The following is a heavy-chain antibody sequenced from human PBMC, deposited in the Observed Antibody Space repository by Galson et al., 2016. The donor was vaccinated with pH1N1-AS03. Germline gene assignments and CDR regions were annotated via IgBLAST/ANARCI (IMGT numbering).Heavy chain of an antibody. V-gene: IGHV4-39*07. CDR1: GGSLAGSKYY. CDR3: WLWYPRYSSGWSGSDY. Sequence: SETLSLTCIVSGGSLAGSKYYWGWIRQTPGKGLEWPGTIAYDGYTHYNPSLKSRVTGSVDTSKTEFSLRLTSVAAADTAMYYSWLWYPRYSSGWSGSDYWGQGRMVTVSS. CDR2: IAYDGYT. J-gene: IGHJ4*02. D-gene: IGHD6-19*01.